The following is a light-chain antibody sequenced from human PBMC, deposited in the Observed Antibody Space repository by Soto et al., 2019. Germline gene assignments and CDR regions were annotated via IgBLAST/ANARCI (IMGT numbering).Light chain of an antibody. CDR2: TAS. CDR1: QDSGIY. J-gene: IGKJ1*01. V-gene: IGKV1-27*01. Sequence: DIQMTQSPSSLSASVGDRVTITCRASQDSGIYSAWYQQKSGGVPRLLIYTASTLQSRVPSRFTGSTSGTDFTLTLSRLQPEDAATCSCQKNVRDPVTFGQGAKLEIK. CDR3: QKNVRDPVT.